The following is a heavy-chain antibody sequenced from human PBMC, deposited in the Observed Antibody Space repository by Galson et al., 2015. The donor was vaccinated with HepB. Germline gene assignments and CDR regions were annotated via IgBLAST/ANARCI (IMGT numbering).Heavy chain of an antibody. Sequence: SLRLSCAASGFTFSSYAMSWVRQAPGKGLEWVAAISGSGGSTYYADSVKGRFTISRDNSKNTLYLQMNSLRAEDTAVYYCAKDGTDWDIVVVPAAIYFDYWGQGTLATVSS. CDR2: ISGSGGST. D-gene: IGHD2-2*02. CDR3: AKDGTDWDIVVVPAAIYFDY. CDR1: GFTFSSYA. V-gene: IGHV3-23*01. J-gene: IGHJ4*02.